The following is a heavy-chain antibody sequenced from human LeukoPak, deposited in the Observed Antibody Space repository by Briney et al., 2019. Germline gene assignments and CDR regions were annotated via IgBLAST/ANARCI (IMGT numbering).Heavy chain of an antibody. J-gene: IGHJ5*02. CDR3: ARGRGGIAAAGNWFDP. CDR2: INTNTGNP. D-gene: IGHD6-13*01. V-gene: IGHV7-4-1*02. Sequence: ASVKVSCKAPGYTFTSYAMNWVRQAPGQGLEWMGWINTNTGNPTYAQGFTGRFVFSLDTSVSTAYLQISSLKAEDTAVYYCARGRGGIAAAGNWFDPWGQGTLVTVSS. CDR1: GYTFTSYA.